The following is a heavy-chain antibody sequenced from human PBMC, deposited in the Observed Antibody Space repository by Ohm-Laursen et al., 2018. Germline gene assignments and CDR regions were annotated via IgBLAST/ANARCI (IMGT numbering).Heavy chain of an antibody. CDR1: GFTFSGYA. Sequence: GSLRLSCSASGFTFSGYAMSWVRQGPEKGLEWVSVATGSGRSTYYTDSVKGRFRISRDNSKNTLYLQMNSLRVEDTAVYYCAKGRSGGTGHGNWFESWGQGALVIVSS. J-gene: IGHJ5*01. CDR3: AKGRSGGTGHGNWFES. CDR2: ATGSGRST. D-gene: IGHD3-10*01. V-gene: IGHV3-23*01.